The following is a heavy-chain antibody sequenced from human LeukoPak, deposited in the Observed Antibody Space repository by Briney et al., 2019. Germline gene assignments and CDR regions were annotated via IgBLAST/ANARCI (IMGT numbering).Heavy chain of an antibody. V-gene: IGHV4-59*01. J-gene: IGHJ3*02. CDR1: GGSISSYY. Sequence: SETLSLTCTVSGGSISSYYWSWIRQPPGKGLEWIGYIYYSGSTNYNPSLKSRVTISVDTSKNQFALKLSSVTAADTAVYYCARAVRRVDAFDIWGQGTMVTVSS. CDR2: IYYSGST. CDR3: ARAVRRVDAFDI.